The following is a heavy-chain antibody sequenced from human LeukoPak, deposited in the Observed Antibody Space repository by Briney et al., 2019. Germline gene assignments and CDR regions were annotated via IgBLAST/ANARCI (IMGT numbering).Heavy chain of an antibody. Sequence: SETLSLTCTVSGGSISSSSYYWGWIRQPPGKGLEWIGSIYYSGSTYYNPSLKSRVTISVDTSKNQFSLKLSSVTAADTAVYYCARQEQLVRTRRKYYFDYWGQGTLVTVSS. D-gene: IGHD6-13*01. J-gene: IGHJ4*02. V-gene: IGHV4-39*01. CDR1: GGSISSSSYY. CDR2: IYYSGST. CDR3: ARQEQLVRTRRKYYFDY.